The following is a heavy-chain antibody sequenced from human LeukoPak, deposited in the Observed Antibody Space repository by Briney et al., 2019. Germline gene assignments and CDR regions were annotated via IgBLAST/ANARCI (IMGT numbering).Heavy chain of an antibody. CDR2: ISSSSSTI. D-gene: IGHD5/OR15-5a*01. Sequence: GGSLRLSCADSGFTFSTYRMNWVRQAPGEGLEWVSYISSSSSTIYYADSVKGRFTISRDNAKNSLYLQMSSLSAEDTAVYYCARSLRFPDFWGRGTLVTVSS. CDR3: ARSLRFPDF. J-gene: IGHJ4*02. CDR1: GFTFSTYR. V-gene: IGHV3-48*01.